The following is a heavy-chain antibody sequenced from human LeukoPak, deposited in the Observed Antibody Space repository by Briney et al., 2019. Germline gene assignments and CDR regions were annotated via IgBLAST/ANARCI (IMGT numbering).Heavy chain of an antibody. CDR2: IYHSGST. V-gene: IGHV4-30-2*01. CDR3: ARPRHSGSPNGGANWFDP. CDR1: GGSISSGGYY. D-gene: IGHD1-26*01. J-gene: IGHJ5*02. Sequence: TPSQTLSLTCTVSGGSISSGGYYWSWIRQPPGKGLEWIGYIYHSGSTYYNPSLKSRVTISVDRSKNQFSLKLSSVTAADTAVYYCARPRHSGSPNGGANWFDPWGQGTLVTVSS.